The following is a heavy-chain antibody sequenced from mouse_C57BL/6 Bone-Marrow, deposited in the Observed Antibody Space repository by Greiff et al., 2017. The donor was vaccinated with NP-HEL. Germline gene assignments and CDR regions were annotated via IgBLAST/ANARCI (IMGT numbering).Heavy chain of an antibody. Sequence: VQLQQSGPGLVQPSQSLSITCTVSGFSLTSYGVHWVRQSPGKGLEWLGVIWSGGSTDYNAAFISRLSISKDNSKSQVFFKMNSLQADDTAIYYCARSWDLDYWGQGTTLTVSS. CDR1: GFSLTSYG. D-gene: IGHD4-1*01. CDR3: ARSWDLDY. J-gene: IGHJ2*01. CDR2: IWSGGST. V-gene: IGHV2-2*01.